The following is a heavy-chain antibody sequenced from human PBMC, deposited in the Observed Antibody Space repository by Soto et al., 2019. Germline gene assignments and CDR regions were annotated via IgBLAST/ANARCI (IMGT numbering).Heavy chain of an antibody. D-gene: IGHD3-3*01. Sequence: QVQLVESGGGVVQPGRSLRLSCAASGFTFSSYGMHWVRQAPGKGLEWVAGISDDGSNKYYADSVKGRFTISRDNSKNALDLQMHRRRAEDTAVYDCAKGGYDFWSGYSPFEYWGQGTLVTVSS. CDR1: GFTFSSYG. CDR2: ISDDGSNK. V-gene: IGHV3-30*18. J-gene: IGHJ4*02. CDR3: AKGGYDFWSGYSPFEY.